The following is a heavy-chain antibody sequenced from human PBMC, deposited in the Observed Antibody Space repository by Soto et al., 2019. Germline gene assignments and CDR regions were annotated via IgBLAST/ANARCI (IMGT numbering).Heavy chain of an antibody. D-gene: IGHD6-19*01. Sequence: GGSLRLSCAASGFTFSSYSMSWVRQAPGKGLEWVSAISGSGGSTYYADSVKGRFTISRDNSKNTLYLQMNSLRAEDTAVYYCAKDSGAYSSGYYFDYWGQGTLVTVSS. CDR1: GFTFSSYS. J-gene: IGHJ4*02. CDR3: AKDSGAYSSGYYFDY. V-gene: IGHV3-23*01. CDR2: ISGSGGST.